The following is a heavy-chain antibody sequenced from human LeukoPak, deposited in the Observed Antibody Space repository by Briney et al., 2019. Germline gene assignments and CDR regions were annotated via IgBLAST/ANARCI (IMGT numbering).Heavy chain of an antibody. D-gene: IGHD1-1*01. CDR1: GFTFSTYG. Sequence: GGSLRLSCAASGFTFSTYGMHWVRQAPGKGLEWVAVIWYDGSNKYYADSVKGRFTISRDNSKNTLYLQMDSLRAEDTAIYYCARDWKTNSFDYWGQGTLVTVYS. V-gene: IGHV3-33*01. CDR3: ARDWKTNSFDY. J-gene: IGHJ4*02. CDR2: IWYDGSNK.